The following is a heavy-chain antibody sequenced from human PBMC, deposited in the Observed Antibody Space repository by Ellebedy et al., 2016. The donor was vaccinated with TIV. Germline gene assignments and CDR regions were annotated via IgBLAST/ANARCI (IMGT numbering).Heavy chain of an antibody. CDR3: ARERFTGSRFALDY. CDR2: IFHTGST. Sequence: SETLSLXXSVSGESISSNYWWSWVRQPPGKGLEWIGEIFHTGSTNYNPSLKSRVTISVDNSKNVFSLNLSSVTAADTAMYYCARERFTGSRFALDYWGQGTPVTVSS. J-gene: IGHJ4*02. V-gene: IGHV4-4*02. CDR1: GESISSNYW. D-gene: IGHD1-26*01.